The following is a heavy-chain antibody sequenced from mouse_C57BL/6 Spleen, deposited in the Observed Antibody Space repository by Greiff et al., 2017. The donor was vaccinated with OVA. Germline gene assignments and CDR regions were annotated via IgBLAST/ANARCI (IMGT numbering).Heavy chain of an antibody. CDR2: IWSDGST. Sequence: QVQLKESGPGLVAPSQSLSITCTVSGFSLTSYGVHWVRQPPGKGLEWLVVIWSDGSTTYNSSLKSRLSISKDNSKSQVFLKMNSLQTDDTAMYYCARHDGYDYGFAYWGQGTLVTVSA. D-gene: IGHD2-4*01. CDR3: ARHDGYDYGFAY. V-gene: IGHV2-6-1*01. CDR1: GFSLTSYG. J-gene: IGHJ3*01.